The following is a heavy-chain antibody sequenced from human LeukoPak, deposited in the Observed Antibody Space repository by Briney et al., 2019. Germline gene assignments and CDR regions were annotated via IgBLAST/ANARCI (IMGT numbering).Heavy chain of an antibody. J-gene: IGHJ4*02. D-gene: IGHD3-10*01. V-gene: IGHV3-74*01. Sequence: GGSLRLSCAASGFTFSTYWMYWVRQAPGKGLVWVSRTTSDGSTTTYADSVKGRFTITRDNAKNTLYLQMNSLSAEDTAVYYCARGHRGGTLDFWGQGTLVTVSS. CDR3: ARGHRGGTLDF. CDR2: TTSDGSTT. CDR1: GFTFSTYW.